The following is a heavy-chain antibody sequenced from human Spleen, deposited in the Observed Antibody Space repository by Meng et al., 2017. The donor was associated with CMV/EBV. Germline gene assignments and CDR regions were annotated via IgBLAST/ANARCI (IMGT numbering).Heavy chain of an antibody. CDR3: ARDSATWGFDN. CDR2: ISHSGST. J-gene: IGHJ4*02. V-gene: IGHV4-34*01. Sequence: LTSAFSGGSVNDYYWSWIRQAPGKGLEWIGEISHSGSTNYNPSLKSRLTISVDTSEKQFSLKLTSVSAADTGVYYCARDSATWGFDNWGQGTLVTVSS. D-gene: IGHD7-27*01. CDR1: GGSVNDYY.